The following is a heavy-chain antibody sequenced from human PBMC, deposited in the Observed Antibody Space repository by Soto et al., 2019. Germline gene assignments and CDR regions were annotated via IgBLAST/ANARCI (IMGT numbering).Heavy chain of an antibody. CDR3: ARVQFGSGYRYADDC. Sequence: QVQLVQSRAEVQKPGASVKISCKASGYTFTNYYVQWVRQAPGQGLEWMGIINPSDSSATYAQKFRGRVTMTRDTSTSTVYMELSSLESEDTAVYYCARVQFGSGYRYADDCWGQGTLVIVSS. D-gene: IGHD5-18*01. CDR2: INPSDSSA. J-gene: IGHJ4*02. V-gene: IGHV1-46*01. CDR1: GYTFTNYY.